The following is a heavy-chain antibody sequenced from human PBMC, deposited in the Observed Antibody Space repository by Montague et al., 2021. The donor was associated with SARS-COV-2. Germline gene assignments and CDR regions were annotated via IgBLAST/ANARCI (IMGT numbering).Heavy chain of an antibody. J-gene: IGHJ3*02. D-gene: IGHD6-13*01. CDR1: GGSASRFF. V-gene: IGHV4-59*02. Sequence: SETLSLTCTVSGGSASRFFWTWIRQPAGKGLEWIGYIYNSGGTDYNPSLASRVTISVDTSKNQFSLKLNSVAAADTAVYYCARVVRGSTRYEVAFDIWGRGTLVTVSS. CDR3: ARVVRGSTRYEVAFDI. CDR2: IYNSGGT.